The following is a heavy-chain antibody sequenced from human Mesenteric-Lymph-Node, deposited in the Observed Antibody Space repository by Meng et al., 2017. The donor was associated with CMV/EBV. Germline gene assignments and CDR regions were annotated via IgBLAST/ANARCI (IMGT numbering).Heavy chain of an antibody. V-gene: IGHV4-61*01. J-gene: IGHJ5*02. D-gene: IGHD1-26*01. CDR1: GGSVSGGSSY. Sequence: CTVSGGSVSGGSSYWSWIRQPPGKGLEWIGYIYYSGSTSYKSSLKSRVTISVDTSKNQFSLKLSSVTAADTAVYYCARDLVGGWFDPWGQGTLVTVSS. CDR3: ARDLVGGWFDP. CDR2: IYYSGST.